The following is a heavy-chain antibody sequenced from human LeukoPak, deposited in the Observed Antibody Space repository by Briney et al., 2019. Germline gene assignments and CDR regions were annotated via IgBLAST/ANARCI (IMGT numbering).Heavy chain of an antibody. V-gene: IGHV3-30*03. J-gene: IGHJ4*02. Sequence: GGSLRLSCAASGFIFHNYGMHWVRQAPGKGLEWVAVISYDGSNKYYADSVRGRFTISRDNPKNMLYLQMNSLRAEDTAVYYCARSTYYYDSSGYYYGSGTFDYWGQGTLVTVSS. CDR1: GFIFHNYG. D-gene: IGHD3-22*01. CDR2: ISYDGSNK. CDR3: ARSTYYYDSSGYYYGSGTFDY.